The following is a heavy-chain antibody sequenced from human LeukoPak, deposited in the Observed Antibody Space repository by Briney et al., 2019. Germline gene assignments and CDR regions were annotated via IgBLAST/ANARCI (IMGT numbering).Heavy chain of an antibody. V-gene: IGHV3-7*01. J-gene: IGHJ5*02. Sequence: GGSLRLSCAAPGFSFSSNWMGWVRQAPGKGLEWVAHIKRDGSQKYYLDSVKGRFAISRDNAKNSLYLQMNSLRVEDTAVYYCARLGLEVGGPNWFDPWGQGTLVTVSS. CDR3: ARLGLEVGGPNWFDP. D-gene: IGHD1-1*01. CDR1: GFSFSSNW. CDR2: IKRDGSQK.